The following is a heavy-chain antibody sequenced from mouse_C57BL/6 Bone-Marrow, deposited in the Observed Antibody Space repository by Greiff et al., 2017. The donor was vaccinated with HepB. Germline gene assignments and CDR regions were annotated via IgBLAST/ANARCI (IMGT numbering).Heavy chain of an antibody. Sequence: QVQLQQPGAELVKPGASVKLSCKASGYTFTSYWMQWVKQRPGQGLEWIGEIDPSDSYTNYNQKFKGKATLTVDTSSSTAYMQLSSLTSEDSAVYYCARKARGYLTSRDWGQGTLVTVSA. CDR1: GYTFTSYW. CDR3: ARKARGYLTSRD. CDR2: IDPSDSYT. D-gene: IGHD4-1*01. V-gene: IGHV1-50*01. J-gene: IGHJ3*01.